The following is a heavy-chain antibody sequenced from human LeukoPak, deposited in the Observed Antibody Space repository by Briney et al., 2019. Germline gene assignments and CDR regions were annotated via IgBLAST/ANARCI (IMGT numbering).Heavy chain of an antibody. D-gene: IGHD3-10*01. V-gene: IGHV4-34*01. Sequence: SETLSLTCAVYGGSFSGYYWSWIRQPPGKGLEWIGEINHSGSTNYNPSLKSRVTISVDTSKNQFSLKLSSVTAADTAVYYCASYYGSGSYSAYWGQGTLVTVSS. CDR1: GGSFSGYY. CDR2: INHSGST. CDR3: ASYYGSGSYSAY. J-gene: IGHJ4*02.